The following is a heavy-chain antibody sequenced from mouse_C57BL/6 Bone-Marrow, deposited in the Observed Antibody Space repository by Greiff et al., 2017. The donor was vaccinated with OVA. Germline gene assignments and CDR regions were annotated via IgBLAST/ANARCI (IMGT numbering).Heavy chain of an antibody. CDR3: ARNYEGAWFAY. Sequence: EVQRVESGGGLVKPGGSLKLSCAASGFTFSDYGMHWVRQAPEKGLEWVAYISSGSSTIYYADTVKGRFTISRDNAKNTLFLQMTSLRSEDTAMYYCARNYEGAWFAYWGQGTLVTVSA. CDR1: GFTFSDYG. D-gene: IGHD1-1*01. J-gene: IGHJ3*01. CDR2: ISSGSSTI. V-gene: IGHV5-17*01.